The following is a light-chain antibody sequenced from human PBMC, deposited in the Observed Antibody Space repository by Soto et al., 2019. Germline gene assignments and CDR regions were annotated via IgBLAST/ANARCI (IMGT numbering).Light chain of an antibody. CDR3: QQSSSTPLT. CDR1: QNINNH. Sequence: DIQMTQSPSSLSASLGDRVTITCRASQNINNHLNWYQQRPGKAPKVLIWAASSLQRGVPSRFTGSGSGTDFPLTINSLQREDFATYYCQQSSSTPLTFGGGTKVEIK. CDR2: AAS. V-gene: IGKV1-39*01. J-gene: IGKJ4*01.